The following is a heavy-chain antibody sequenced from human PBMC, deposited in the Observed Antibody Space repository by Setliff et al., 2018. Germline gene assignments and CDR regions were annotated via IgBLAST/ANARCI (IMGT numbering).Heavy chain of an antibody. Sequence: SVKVSCKASGLTFTTFSISWVRQAPGQGLEWMGGPIPMFGSTKYAQKFQERVTIIKDESTSTAYMEVSSLRTEDTAVYYCAREGVDTRSSTDYRYYMDVWGKGTTVTVSS. CDR2: PIPMFGST. D-gene: IGHD5-18*01. CDR3: AREGVDTRSSTDYRYYMDV. V-gene: IGHV1-69*05. J-gene: IGHJ6*03. CDR1: GLTFTTFS.